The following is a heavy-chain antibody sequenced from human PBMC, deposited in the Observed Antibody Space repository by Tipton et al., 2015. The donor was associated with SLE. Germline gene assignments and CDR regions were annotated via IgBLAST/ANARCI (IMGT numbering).Heavy chain of an antibody. Sequence: TLSLTCFVSGDSITSDIYYWGWIRQPPGKGLEWIGSVYDSGTTHYNPSLKSRVTMSVDTSKTQFSLKLDSLTAADAAVYYCARVVTVGAAHYYDIDVWGQGTIVTVS. CDR3: ARVVTVGAAHYYDIDV. CDR1: GDSITSDIYY. D-gene: IGHD2-21*02. J-gene: IGHJ6*02. CDR2: VYDSGTT. V-gene: IGHV4-39*07.